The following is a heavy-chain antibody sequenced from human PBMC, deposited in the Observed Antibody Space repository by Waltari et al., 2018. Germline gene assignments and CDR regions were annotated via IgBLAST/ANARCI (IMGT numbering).Heavy chain of an antibody. Sequence: QVQLQESGPGLVKPLQTLSLTCTVFGASMSGSYYWNWIRQSAGKGLEWIGRVSSSGTTNYNPSLKSRATISLNMSKRQFSLKLNSVIAADTAVYYCARQKAAYDFAYWGQGTLVTVSS. J-gene: IGHJ4*02. CDR3: ARQKAAYDFAY. CDR2: VSSSGTT. V-gene: IGHV4-61*02. D-gene: IGHD3-3*01. CDR1: GASMSGSYY.